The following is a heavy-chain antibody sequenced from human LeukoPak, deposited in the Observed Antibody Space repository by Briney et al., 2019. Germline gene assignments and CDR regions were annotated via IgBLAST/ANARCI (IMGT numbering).Heavy chain of an antibody. CDR3: VRHRAYSSSSPFDY. D-gene: IGHD6-6*01. CDR1: GGSISSLY. V-gene: IGHV4-59*08. CDR2: IYYTGSN. J-gene: IGHJ4*02. Sequence: PSETLSLTCSVSGGSISSLYWSWIRQPPGRGLECIGYIYYTGSNNYNPSLKSRVTMFVDMSKNQFSLRLSSVTDADTAVYYCVRHRAYSSSSPFDYWGKGTLVTVSS.